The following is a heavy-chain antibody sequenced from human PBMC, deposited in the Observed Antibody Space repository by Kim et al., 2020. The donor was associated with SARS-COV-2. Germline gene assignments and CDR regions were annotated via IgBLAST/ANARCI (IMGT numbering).Heavy chain of an antibody. CDR3: AAELYTGGCCAFNI. Sequence: SVKVSCKTSGFSFSNSAVQWVRQARGQPLEWLGWTVIGSGDTKSAQRYQDRITIARDMSTSTAYMEQSSLRSEDTAIYFCAAELYTGGCCAFNIWGQGTMVTVSS. J-gene: IGHJ3*02. V-gene: IGHV1-58*01. CDR2: TVIGSGDT. CDR1: GFSFSNSA. D-gene: IGHD6-25*01.